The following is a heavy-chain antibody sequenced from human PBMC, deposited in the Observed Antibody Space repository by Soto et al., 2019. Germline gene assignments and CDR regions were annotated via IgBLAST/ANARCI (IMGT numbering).Heavy chain of an antibody. CDR3: ASQIQLWLGHYYYYGMDV. CDR2: IIPIFGTA. Sequence: QVQLVQSGAEVKKPGSSVKVSCKASRGTFSSYAISWVRQAPGQGLEWMGGIIPIFGTANYAQKFQGRVTITADESTSTAYMELSSLRSEDRAVYFCASQIQLWLGHYYYYGMDVWGQGTTVTVSS. J-gene: IGHJ6*02. CDR1: RGTFSSYA. V-gene: IGHV1-69*01. D-gene: IGHD5-18*01.